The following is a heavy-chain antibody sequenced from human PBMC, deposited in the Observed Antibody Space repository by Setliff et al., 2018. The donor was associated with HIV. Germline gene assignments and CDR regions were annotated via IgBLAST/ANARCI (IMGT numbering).Heavy chain of an antibody. V-gene: IGHV4-31*03. J-gene: IGHJ5*02. CDR3: ARSPRLRGGHNWFDP. CDR2: IHCSGST. CDR1: GGSISSGPSY. D-gene: IGHD4-17*01. Sequence: PSETLSLTCTVSGGSISSGPSYWSWIRQYPGKGLEWIGYIHCSGSTYYNPSLKSRVTMSVDTSKSQFSLELTSVTAADTAVYFCARSPRLRGGHNWFDPWGQGTLVTVSS.